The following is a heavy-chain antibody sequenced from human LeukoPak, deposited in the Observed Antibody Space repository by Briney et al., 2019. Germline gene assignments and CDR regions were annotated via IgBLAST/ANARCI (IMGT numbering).Heavy chain of an antibody. CDR1: GGSISSYY. V-gene: IGHV4-59*01. J-gene: IGHJ3*02. CDR3: ATSRLWGDAFDI. CDR2: IYYSGST. Sequence: SETLPLTCTVSGGSISSYYWSWIRQPPGKGLEWIGYIYYSGSTNYNPSLKSRVTISVDTSKNQFSLKLSSVTAADTAVYYCATSRLWGDAFDIWGQGTMVTVSS. D-gene: IGHD5-18*01.